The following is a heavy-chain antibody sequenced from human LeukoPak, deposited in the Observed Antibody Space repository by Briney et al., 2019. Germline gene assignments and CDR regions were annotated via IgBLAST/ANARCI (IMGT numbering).Heavy chain of an antibody. V-gene: IGHV4-59*01. D-gene: IGHD5-24*01. Sequence: PSETLSLTCTVSGGSISSYYWSWIRQPPGKGLEWIGYIYYSGSTNYNPSLKSRVTISVDTSKNQFSLKLSSVTAADTAVYYCARGDDYNPYYFDYWGQGTLVTVSS. CDR2: IYYSGST. J-gene: IGHJ4*02. CDR1: GGSISSYY. CDR3: ARGDDYNPYYFDY.